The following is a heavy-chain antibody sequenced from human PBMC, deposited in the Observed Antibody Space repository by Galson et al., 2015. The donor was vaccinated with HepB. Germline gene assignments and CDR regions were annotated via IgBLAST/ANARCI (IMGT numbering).Heavy chain of an antibody. CDR1: GYTFTDNY. CDR2: INPRTGGT. V-gene: IGHV1-2*02. J-gene: IGHJ6*02. Sequence: SVKVSCKASGYTFTDNYVHWVRQAPGQGLEWVGYINPRTGGTKYAQTFQGRVTMTRDTSITTVYMDLTRLKSDDTAVYYCAREGRGMDVWGQGTTVTVPS. CDR3: AREGRGMDV.